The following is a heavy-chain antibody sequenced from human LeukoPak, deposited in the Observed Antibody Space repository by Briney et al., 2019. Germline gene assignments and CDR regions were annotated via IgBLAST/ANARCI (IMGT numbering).Heavy chain of an antibody. J-gene: IGHJ3*02. Sequence: ASVKVSCKASGYTFTSYGISWVRQAPGQGLEWMGWISAYNGNTNYAQKLQGRVTMTTDTSTSTAYMELRSLRSDDTAVYNWARDRVAGNLDAFDIWGQGKMFTVSS. D-gene: IGHD6-19*01. V-gene: IGHV1-18*04. CDR1: GYTFTSYG. CDR2: ISAYNGNT. CDR3: ARDRVAGNLDAFDI.